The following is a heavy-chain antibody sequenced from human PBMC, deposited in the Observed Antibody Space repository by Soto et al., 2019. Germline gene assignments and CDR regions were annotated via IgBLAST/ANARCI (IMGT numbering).Heavy chain of an antibody. Sequence: QVQLVQSGAEVKKPGASVKVSCKASGYTFTSYAMHWVRQAPGQRLEWMGWSNAGNGNTKYSQEFQGRVTITRDTCASTAYMELSSLRSEDTAVYYCARGAATIFGVVSRNYFDYWGQGTPVTVSS. V-gene: IGHV1-3*02. CDR2: SNAGNGNT. D-gene: IGHD3-3*01. J-gene: IGHJ4*02. CDR1: GYTFTSYA. CDR3: ARGAATIFGVVSRNYFDY.